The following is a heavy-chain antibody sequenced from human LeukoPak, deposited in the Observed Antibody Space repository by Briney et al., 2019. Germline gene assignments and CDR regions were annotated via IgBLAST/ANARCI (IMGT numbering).Heavy chain of an antibody. CDR3: TKGRGWLQTG. V-gene: IGHV3-43*02. Sequence: GGCLRLSCAASGFSFDDYVMRWVRQAPREGLEWVSLISGDGGSTYYADSVKGGFTISPDNSKNSLYLQMNSITTEDTAWYYCTKGRGWLQTGWGQGTLVTVSS. CDR2: ISGDGGST. CDR1: GFSFDDYV. J-gene: IGHJ4*02. D-gene: IGHD5-24*01.